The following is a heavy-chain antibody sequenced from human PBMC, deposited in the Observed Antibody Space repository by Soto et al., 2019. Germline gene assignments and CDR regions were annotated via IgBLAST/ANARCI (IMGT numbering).Heavy chain of an antibody. V-gene: IGHV4-39*01. CDR2: IYYIGST. CDR1: GDSITNSNYY. J-gene: IGHJ5*02. D-gene: IGHD3-16*02. Sequence: QLQLQESGPGLVKPSETLSLTCTVSGDSITNSNYYWGWFRQPPGKGLEWIASIYYIGSTYYNPSLTRRAHISVDTSNNQFSLNLNSVTASDTAVYYCAGRNSLASVSLNFRELSNYKGIDPWGPGTLVTVSS. CDR3: AGRNSLASVSLNFRELSNYKGIDP.